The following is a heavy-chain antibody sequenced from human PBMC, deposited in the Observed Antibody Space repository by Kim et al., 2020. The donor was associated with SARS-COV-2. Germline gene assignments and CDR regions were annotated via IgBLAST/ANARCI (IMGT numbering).Heavy chain of an antibody. V-gene: IGHV4-34*01. D-gene: IGHD3-10*01. CDR3: ARYLGSRISISRGIDY. Sequence: SETLSLTCGVYGGSFTGYYWSWIRQPPGKGLEWVGEISYSGSTIYNPSLKSRVTISLDTSKKQFSLKLSSVTAADTAVYYCARYLGSRISISRGIDYWGQGTQVTVSS. CDR1: GGSFTGYY. J-gene: IGHJ4*02. CDR2: ISYSGST.